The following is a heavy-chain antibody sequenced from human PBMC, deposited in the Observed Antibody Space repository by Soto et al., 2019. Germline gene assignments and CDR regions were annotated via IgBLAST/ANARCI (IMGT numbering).Heavy chain of an antibody. CDR3: AKDLTRQLAYWLDP. Sequence: ASVKVSCKASGFSFTGYYIHWLRQAPGQGREWMGWINAHSGGTEYAQKFQGRVTLTRDTSNATAYLTLTSLTSDDTALYYCAKDLTRQLAYWLDPWGQGTQVTVS. CDR2: INAHSGGT. V-gene: IGHV1-2*02. D-gene: IGHD6-6*01. J-gene: IGHJ5*02. CDR1: GFSFTGYY.